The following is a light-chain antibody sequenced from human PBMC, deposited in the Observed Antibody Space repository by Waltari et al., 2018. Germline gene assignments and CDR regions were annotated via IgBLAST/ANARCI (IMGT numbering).Light chain of an antibody. Sequence: DIQMTQSPSTLSASVGDRVTITCRASQSISSWLAWYQQKPGEAPKFLISKASTLESGVPSRFSGSRSGTEFTLTISSLQPDDFATYYCQHYYGVSWTFGQGTTVEIK. CDR2: KAS. CDR1: QSISSW. V-gene: IGKV1-5*03. J-gene: IGKJ1*01. CDR3: QHYYGVSWT.